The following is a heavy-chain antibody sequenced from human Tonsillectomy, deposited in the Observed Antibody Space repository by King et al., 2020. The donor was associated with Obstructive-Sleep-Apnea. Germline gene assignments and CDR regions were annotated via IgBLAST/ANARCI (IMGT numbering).Heavy chain of an antibody. CDR2: IDHSGST. D-gene: IGHD1-26*01. V-gene: IGHV4-38-2*02. CDR3: ARRSGSYLDY. CDR1: GYSISSGYY. J-gene: IGHJ4*02. Sequence: VQLQESGPGLVKPSETLSLTCTVSGYSISSGYYWGCIRQPPGKGLEWIGSIDHSGSTYYNPSFKSRLTISVDTSKNQFSLKLSAVTAADTAIYYCARRSGSYLDYWGQGILVTVSS.